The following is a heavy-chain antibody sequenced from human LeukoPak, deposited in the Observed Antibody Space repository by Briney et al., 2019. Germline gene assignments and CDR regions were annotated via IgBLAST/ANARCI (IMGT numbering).Heavy chain of an antibody. V-gene: IGHV1-69*13. D-gene: IGHD1-26*01. CDR2: IIPFLTTS. CDR3: ARGGVGATTYVWFDP. J-gene: IGHJ5*02. CDR1: GSAFTSCG. Sequence: SVNLSCNASGSAFTSCGISWVRHAPGQGLEWRGGIIPFLTTSIYAQRFQGRVTITADESTSTAYMELSSLRSEDTAVYYCARGGVGATTYVWFDPWGQGTLGTVSA.